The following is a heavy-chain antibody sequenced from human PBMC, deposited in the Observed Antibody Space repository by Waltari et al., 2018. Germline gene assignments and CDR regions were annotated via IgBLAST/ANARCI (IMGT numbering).Heavy chain of an antibody. Sequence: QVQLVQSGAEVKKPGASVKVSCKASGYTFTSYAMHWVRQAPGQRLEWMGWINAGNGNTKYSQEFQGRVTITRDTSASTAYMELSSLRSEDMAVYYCARGRYDFWSGYAFYFDYWGQGTLVTVSS. CDR2: INAGNGNT. CDR1: GYTFTSYA. J-gene: IGHJ4*02. V-gene: IGHV1-3*03. CDR3: ARGRYDFWSGYAFYFDY. D-gene: IGHD3-3*01.